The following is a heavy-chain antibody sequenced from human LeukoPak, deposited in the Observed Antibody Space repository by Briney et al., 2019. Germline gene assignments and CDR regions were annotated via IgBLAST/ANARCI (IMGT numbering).Heavy chain of an antibody. D-gene: IGHD3-9*01. V-gene: IGHV1-69*13. CDR3: ARAPYYDILTNYYYYGMDV. J-gene: IGHJ6*04. Sequence: ASVKVSCKASGGTFSSYAISWVRQAPGQGLEWMEGIIPIFGTANYAQKFQGRVTITADESTSTAYMELSSLRSEDTAVYYCARAPYYDILTNYYYYGMDVWGKGTTVTVSS. CDR2: IIPIFGTA. CDR1: GGTFSSYA.